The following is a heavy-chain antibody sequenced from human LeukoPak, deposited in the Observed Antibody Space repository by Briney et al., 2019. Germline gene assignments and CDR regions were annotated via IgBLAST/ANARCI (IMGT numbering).Heavy chain of an antibody. Sequence: SLRLSCAAAGFIFDDYAMYWVRQPPGKGLEWVSGISGNSGSIGYADSVKGRFTISRDNAKNSLYLQMNSLRAEDTALYYCAKDITYCYDSSGSHYFDYWGQGTLVTVSS. CDR2: ISGNSGSI. CDR1: GFIFDDYA. D-gene: IGHD3-22*01. J-gene: IGHJ4*02. V-gene: IGHV3-9*01. CDR3: AKDITYCYDSSGSHYFDY.